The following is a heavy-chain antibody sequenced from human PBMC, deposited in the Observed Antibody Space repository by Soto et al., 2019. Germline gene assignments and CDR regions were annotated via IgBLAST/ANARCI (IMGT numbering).Heavy chain of an antibody. CDR3: ARHAGGATYYYYGMDV. CDR1: GGSISSSSYY. CDR2: IYYSGST. Sequence: SETLSLTCTVSGGSISSSSYYWGWIRQPPGKGLEWIGSIYYSGSTYYNPSLKSRVTISVDTSKNQFSLNLSSVTAADTAVYYCARHAGGATYYYYGMDVWGQGTTVTVSS. J-gene: IGHJ6*02. D-gene: IGHD1-26*01. V-gene: IGHV4-39*01.